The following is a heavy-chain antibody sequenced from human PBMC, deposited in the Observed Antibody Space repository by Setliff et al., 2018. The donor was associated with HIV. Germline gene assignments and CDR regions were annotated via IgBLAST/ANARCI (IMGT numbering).Heavy chain of an antibody. J-gene: IGHJ5*02. CDR1: GLTFSIFD. Sequence: GGSLRLSCAASGLTFSIFDMTWVRQAPGKGLEWVSTITGSAGGNSAHYADAVKGRFTISRDNPKNKLYLQMNRLRAEDTAVYYCARHGGTFDPWGPGTLVTVSS. V-gene: IGHV3-23*01. CDR2: ITGSAGGNSA. CDR3: ARHGGTFDP.